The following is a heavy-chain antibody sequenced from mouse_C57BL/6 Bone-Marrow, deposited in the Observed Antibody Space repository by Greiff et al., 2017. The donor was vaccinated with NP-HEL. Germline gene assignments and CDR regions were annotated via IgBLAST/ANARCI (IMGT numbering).Heavy chain of an antibody. J-gene: IGHJ2*01. Sequence: VQLQESGPGLVKPSQSLSLTCSVTGYSITSGYYWNWIRQFPGNKLEWMGYISYDGSNNSNPSLKNRISITRDTSKNQFFLKLNSVTTEDTATYYCARGDYWGQGTTLTVSS. V-gene: IGHV3-6*01. CDR1: GYSITSGYY. CDR2: ISYDGSN. CDR3: ARGDY.